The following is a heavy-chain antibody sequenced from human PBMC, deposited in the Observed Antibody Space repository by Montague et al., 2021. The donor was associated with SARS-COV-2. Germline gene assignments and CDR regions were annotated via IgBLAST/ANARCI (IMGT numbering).Heavy chain of an antibody. CDR1: DGSFSDYS. V-gene: IGHV4-34*01. Sequence: SETLSLTCAVYDGSFSDYSWTWIRQPPGKGLEWIGEINHRGSTNYNPSLKSRVTISVDTSKNQFSLKTTSVTAADTAVYYCARGRQHINMVVVVVTGGEYYFDFWGQGTLVAGSS. CDR3: ARGRQHINMVVVVVTGGEYYFDF. D-gene: IGHD3-22*01. J-gene: IGHJ4*02. CDR2: INHRGST.